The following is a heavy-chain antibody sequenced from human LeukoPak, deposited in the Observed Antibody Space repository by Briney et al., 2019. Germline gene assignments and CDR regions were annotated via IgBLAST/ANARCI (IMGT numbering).Heavy chain of an antibody. Sequence: ASVKVSCKASGYTFTGYYMHWVRQAPGQGLEWMGWINPNSGGTNYAQKFQGRVTMTRDTSISTAYMELSRLRSDDTAVYYCARATVTAPSQNYYYYYMDVWAKGTTVTVSS. CDR1: GYTFTGYY. D-gene: IGHD4-11*01. CDR3: ARATVTAPSQNYYYYYMDV. J-gene: IGHJ6*03. V-gene: IGHV1-2*02. CDR2: INPNSGGT.